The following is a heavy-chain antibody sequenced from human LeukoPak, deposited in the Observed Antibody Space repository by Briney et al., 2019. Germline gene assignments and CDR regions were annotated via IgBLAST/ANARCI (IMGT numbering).Heavy chain of an antibody. CDR2: INHSGST. Sequence: SETLSLTCAVYGGSFSGYYWSWIRQPPGKGLEWIGEINHSGSTNYNPSLKSRVTISVDTSKNQFSLKLSSVTAADTAVYYCASIPARRHYYYYMDVWGKGTTVTISS. J-gene: IGHJ6*03. CDR3: ASIPARRHYYYYMDV. V-gene: IGHV4-34*01. D-gene: IGHD2-21*01. CDR1: GGSFSGYY.